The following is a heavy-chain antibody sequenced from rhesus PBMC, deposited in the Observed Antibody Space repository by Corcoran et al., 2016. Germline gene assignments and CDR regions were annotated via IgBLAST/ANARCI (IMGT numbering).Heavy chain of an antibody. V-gene: IGHV3S25*01. CDR2: INSAGSST. CDR3: AKIEPPFDY. CDR1: GFTLSSSW. J-gene: IGHJ4*01. Sequence: EVQLVESGGGLAQPGGSLRLSCAASGFTLSSSWMHWVRQAQGKGLEWISAINSAGSSTYYADSVKGRFTISRDNSKNTLSLQMNSLRAEDTAVYYCAKIEPPFDYWGQGVLVTVSS.